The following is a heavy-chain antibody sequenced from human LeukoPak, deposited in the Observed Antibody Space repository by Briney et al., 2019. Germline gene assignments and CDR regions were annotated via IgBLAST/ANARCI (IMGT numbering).Heavy chain of an antibody. D-gene: IGHD3-10*01. Sequence: SVKVSCKASGGTFSSYAISWVRQAPGQELEWVGGIIPIFGTANYARKFQGRVTITADKSTSTAYMELSSLRSEDTAVYYCARDVMVRGHNWFDPWGQGTLVTVSS. CDR2: IIPIFGTA. CDR3: ARDVMVRGHNWFDP. J-gene: IGHJ5*02. V-gene: IGHV1-69*06. CDR1: GGTFSSYA.